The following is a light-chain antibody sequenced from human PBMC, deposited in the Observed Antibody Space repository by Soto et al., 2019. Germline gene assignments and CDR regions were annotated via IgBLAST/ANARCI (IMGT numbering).Light chain of an antibody. J-gene: IGKJ1*01. CDR2: DAS. Sequence: DIQMTQSPSTLSGSVGDRVTITCRASQSISSWLAWYQHKPGKAPKLLIYDASNLDSGVPSRFSGSGSGTEFPLTISNLQPDDCATYYCQQYENYWTFGQGTKVDIK. CDR3: QQYENYWT. CDR1: QSISSW. V-gene: IGKV1-5*01.